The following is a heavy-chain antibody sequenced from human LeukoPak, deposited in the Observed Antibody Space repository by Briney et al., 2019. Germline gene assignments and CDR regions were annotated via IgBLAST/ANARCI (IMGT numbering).Heavy chain of an antibody. CDR3: AKVGGDYSNYPY. Sequence: GGSLRLSCAASGFTFSSYSMNWVRQAPGKGLEWVSSISSSSSYIYYADSVKGRFTISRDNAKNSLYLQMNSLRAEDTAVYYCAKVGGDYSNYPYWGRGTLVTVSS. CDR2: ISSSSSYI. CDR1: GFTFSSYS. V-gene: IGHV3-21*04. D-gene: IGHD4-11*01. J-gene: IGHJ4*02.